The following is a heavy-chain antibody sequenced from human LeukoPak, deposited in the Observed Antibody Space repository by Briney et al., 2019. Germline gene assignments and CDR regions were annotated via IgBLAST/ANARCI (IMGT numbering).Heavy chain of an antibody. CDR3: ARHASVDGNWPRPLDY. CDR2: IYYSGST. D-gene: IGHD6-19*01. CDR1: GGSISSSNYY. J-gene: IGHJ4*02. V-gene: IGHV4-39*01. Sequence: SETLSLTCTVSGGSISSSNYYGGWIRQPPGKGLEWIGNIYYSGSTYYKPSLKTRVTISVDTSKNQFSMKLTSVTAADTAVYYCARHASVDGNWPRPLDYWGQGSLDTVSS.